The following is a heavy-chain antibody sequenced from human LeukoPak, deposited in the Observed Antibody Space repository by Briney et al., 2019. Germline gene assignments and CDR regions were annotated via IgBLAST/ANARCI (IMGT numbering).Heavy chain of an antibody. CDR3: LRDLNWSLDQ. CDR1: GCPFSNYM. J-gene: IGHJ4*02. CDR2: IKSDGITI. V-gene: IGHV3-74*01. D-gene: IGHD1-20*01. Sequence: GGPLRLSCAASGCPFSNYMMHWVRQAPGKGLVWVSRIKSDGITITYADSVKGRFTISRDNAKNTLYLQMNSLRAEDTAVYYCLRDLNWSLDQWGQGTLVTVSS.